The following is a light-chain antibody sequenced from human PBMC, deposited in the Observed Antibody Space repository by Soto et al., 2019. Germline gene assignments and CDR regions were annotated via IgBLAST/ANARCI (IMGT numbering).Light chain of an antibody. CDR2: EVT. J-gene: IGLJ2*01. Sequence: QSVLTQPASVSGSPGQSVTISCTGTSSDIGYYSLVSWYQHHPGKAPKLILYEVTKRPSGVSNRFSGSKSGDTASLTISGLQADDEADYYCCSYGDGSTLLFGGGTKVTVL. CDR3: CSYGDGSTLL. V-gene: IGLV2-23*01. CDR1: SSDIGYYSL.